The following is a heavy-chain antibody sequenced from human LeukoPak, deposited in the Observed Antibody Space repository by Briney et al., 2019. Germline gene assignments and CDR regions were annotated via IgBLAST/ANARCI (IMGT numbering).Heavy chain of an antibody. J-gene: IGHJ4*02. V-gene: IGHV6-1*01. Sequence: SQTLSLTCAISGDSVSSKSAAWNWTRQSPSRGLEWLGRTYYRSKWYHEYAVSVKSRITINPGTSKNQFSLQLNSVTPEDTAIYYCAILRTASSFDFWGQGTLVTVSS. CDR3: AILRTASSFDF. D-gene: IGHD1-1*01. CDR2: TYYRSKWYH. CDR1: GDSVSSKSAA.